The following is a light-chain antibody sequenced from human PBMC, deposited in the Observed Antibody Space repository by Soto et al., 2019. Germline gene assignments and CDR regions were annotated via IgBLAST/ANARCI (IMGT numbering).Light chain of an antibody. CDR3: HKVSGPPLI. Sequence: DIQMTQSPSSLSASVGDRVTITCRASQSISSYLNWYQQKPGKAPKLLIYAASSLQSGVPSRFSGRGLGKVFPLPIRVLKPEDFAISYCHKVSGPPLIFGGGPRV. J-gene: IGKJ4*01. CDR2: AAS. CDR1: QSISSY. V-gene: IGKV1-39*01.